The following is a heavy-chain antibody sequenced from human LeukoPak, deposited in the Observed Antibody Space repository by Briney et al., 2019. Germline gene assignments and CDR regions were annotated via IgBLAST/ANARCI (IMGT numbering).Heavy chain of an antibody. CDR3: AREGGATRYFDY. Sequence: GASVNVSCKASGGTFSRYAISWVRQAPGQGLEWMGGIIPIFGTANYAQKFQGRVTITADESTSTAYMELSSLRSEDTAVYYCAREGGATRYFDYWGQGTLVTVSS. CDR2: IIPIFGTA. CDR1: GGTFSRYA. V-gene: IGHV1-69*01. J-gene: IGHJ4*02. D-gene: IGHD1-26*01.